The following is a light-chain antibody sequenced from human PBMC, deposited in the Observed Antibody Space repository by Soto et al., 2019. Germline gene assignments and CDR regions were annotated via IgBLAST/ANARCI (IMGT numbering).Light chain of an antibody. J-gene: IGKJ2*01. CDR2: DAS. CDR3: QQVDSYPYT. Sequence: DIQMTQSPSTLSASVGDRVTITCRASESIGSWLAWYQQKPGKAPKILIYDASTLESGVPSRFSGSGSETDFTLTITSLQPDDSATYYCQQVDSYPYTFGQGTKVDIK. V-gene: IGKV1-5*01. CDR1: ESIGSW.